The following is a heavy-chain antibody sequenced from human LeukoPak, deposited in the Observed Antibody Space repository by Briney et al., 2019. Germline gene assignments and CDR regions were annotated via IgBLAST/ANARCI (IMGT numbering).Heavy chain of an antibody. Sequence: SETLSLTCTVSGGSFTTHYWSWIRQPPGKGLEWIGYISYIGSTNYNPSLKSRVTISIDTSKNEVSLMLTSVTAADTAVYYRASDSISMNAFDARGQGTMVTVSS. CDR2: ISYIGST. V-gene: IGHV4-59*11. J-gene: IGHJ3*01. D-gene: IGHD3-22*01. CDR1: GGSFTTHY. CDR3: ASDSISMNAFDA.